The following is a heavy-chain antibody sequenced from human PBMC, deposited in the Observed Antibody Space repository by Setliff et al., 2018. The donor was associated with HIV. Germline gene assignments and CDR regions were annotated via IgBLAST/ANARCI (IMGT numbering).Heavy chain of an antibody. D-gene: IGHD3-16*01. CDR1: GGSISNYY. V-gene: IGHV4-59*12. CDR3: ARGGAVSADFDS. Sequence: SETLSLTCTVSGGSISNYYWSWIRQPPGKGLEWIGYISYTGTTFYKPSLKSRLTISVDTSKNQFSLSLTSVTAADTAVYFCARGGAVSADFDSWGQGTLVTVSS. J-gene: IGHJ5*01. CDR2: ISYTGTT.